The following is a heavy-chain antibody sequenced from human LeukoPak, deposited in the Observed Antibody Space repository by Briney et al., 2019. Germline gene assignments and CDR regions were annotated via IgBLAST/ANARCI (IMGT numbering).Heavy chain of an antibody. CDR1: GGSFSGYY. CDR2: INHSGST. J-gene: IGHJ3*02. V-gene: IGHV4-34*01. CDR3: ARGRGIYSYGLKDAIDI. D-gene: IGHD5-18*01. Sequence: PSETLSLSCAVYGGSFSGYYWSWIRQPPGKGLEWIGEINHSGSTNYNPSLKSRVTISVDTSKNQFSLKLSSVTAADTAVYYCARGRGIYSYGLKDAIDIWGQGTMVTVSS.